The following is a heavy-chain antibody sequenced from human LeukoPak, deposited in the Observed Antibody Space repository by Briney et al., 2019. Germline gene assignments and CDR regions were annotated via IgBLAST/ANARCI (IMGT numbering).Heavy chain of an antibody. CDR2: ISYSGNT. D-gene: IGHD5-24*01. CDR3: AAGGDGMATILADS. J-gene: IGHJ4*02. CDR1: GGSISGYY. V-gene: IGHV4-59*08. Sequence: SETLSLTCTVSGGSISGYYWSWIRQPPGKALEWIGYISYSGNTNYTPHLKSRLTISLHTSKNQISLKLSSVTAADTAVYYCAAGGDGMATILADSWGQGTLVTVSS.